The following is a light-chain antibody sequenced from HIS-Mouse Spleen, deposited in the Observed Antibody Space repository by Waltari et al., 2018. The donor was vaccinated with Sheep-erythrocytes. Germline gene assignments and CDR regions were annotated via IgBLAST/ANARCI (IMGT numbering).Light chain of an antibody. CDR2: EGS. CDR1: RCEVGSXXX. CDR3: CSYAGSSTPWV. J-gene: IGLJ3*02. Sequence: QSALTQPASVXGSPXQAITISFTGTRCEVGSXXXFSLSQQHPGKAPKLMIYEGSKRPSGVSNRFSGSKSGNTASLTISGLQAEDEADYYCCSYAGSSTPWVFGGGTKLTVL. V-gene: IGLV2-23*01.